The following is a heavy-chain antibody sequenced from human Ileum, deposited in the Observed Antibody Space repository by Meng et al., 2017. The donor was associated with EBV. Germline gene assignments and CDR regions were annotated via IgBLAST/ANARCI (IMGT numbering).Heavy chain of an antibody. Sequence: LAGAGRGRLMHSGTLSRSCTVAGGSVSSGSYTYSGSRQPARKGLGWSGYNHYTGSSNYNPSLKGRVTISVDTSKNKFSLRMSCVTAADTAVYYCARDRGGYNVFDYWGQGTLVTVFS. J-gene: IGHJ4*02. CDR1: GGSVSSGSYT. CDR3: ARDRGGYNVFDY. CDR2: NHYTGSS. D-gene: IGHD5-24*01. V-gene: IGHV4-61*01.